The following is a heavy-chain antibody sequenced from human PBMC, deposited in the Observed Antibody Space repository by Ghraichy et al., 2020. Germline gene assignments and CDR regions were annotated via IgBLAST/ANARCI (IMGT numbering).Heavy chain of an antibody. J-gene: IGHJ6*02. CDR2: IKEDGSDK. CDR3: ARRLVVPGASGWGYGLDD. Sequence: GGSLRLSCAVSGFTFSSYWMSWVRQVPGKGLEWVASIKEDGSDKSYVDSLRGRFTISRDNAKNSLYLQMSSLRAEDTAVYYCARRLVVPGASGWGYGLDDGGRGTTVTVS. D-gene: IGHD2-2*01. CDR1: GFTFSSYW. V-gene: IGHV3-7*01.